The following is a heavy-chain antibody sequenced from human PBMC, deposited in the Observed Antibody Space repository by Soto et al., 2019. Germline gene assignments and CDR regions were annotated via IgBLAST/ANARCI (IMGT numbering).Heavy chain of an antibody. J-gene: IGHJ6*02. CDR1: GGSISSSSYY. V-gene: IGHV4-39*01. D-gene: IGHD5-18*01. CDR2: IYYSGST. Sequence: SETLSLTCTFSGGSISSSSYYWVRIRPPPGTELEWIGSIYYSGSTSYNPSLKSRVNISVDTSKNQFSLKVSSVTAADKAVYYCARQGYSHGSYYYYGMDVWGQRTTVTVSS. CDR3: ARQGYSHGSYYYYGMDV.